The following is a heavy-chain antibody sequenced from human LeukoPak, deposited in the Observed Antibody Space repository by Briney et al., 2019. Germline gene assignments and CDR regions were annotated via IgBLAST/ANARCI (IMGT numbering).Heavy chain of an antibody. CDR1: GGTFSSYA. CDR3: ARDLEIPSYAFDI. Sequence: VKVSCKASGGTFSSYAISWVRQAPGQGLEWMGGIIPIFGTANYAQKFQGRVTITADESTSTAYMELSSLRSEDTAVYYCARDLEIPSYAFDIWGQGTMVTVSS. J-gene: IGHJ3*02. V-gene: IGHV1-69*13. D-gene: IGHD5-24*01. CDR2: IIPIFGTA.